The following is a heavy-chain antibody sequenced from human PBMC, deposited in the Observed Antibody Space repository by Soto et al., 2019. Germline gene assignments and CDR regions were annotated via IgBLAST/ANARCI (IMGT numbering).Heavy chain of an antibody. V-gene: IGHV3-30*18. CDR1: GFTFSSYG. J-gene: IGHJ6*02. D-gene: IGHD2-15*01. CDR2: ISYDGSNK. CDR3: AKEADCSGGSCYSHWYYYGMDV. Sequence: QPGGSLRLSCAASGFTFSSYGMHWVRQAPGKGLEWVAVISYDGSNKYYADSVKGRFTISRDNSKNTLYLQMNSLGAEDTAVYYCAKEADCSGGSCYSHWYYYGMDVWGQGTTVTV.